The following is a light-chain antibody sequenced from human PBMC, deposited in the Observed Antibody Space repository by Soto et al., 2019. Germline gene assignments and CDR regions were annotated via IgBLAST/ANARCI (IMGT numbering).Light chain of an antibody. CDR1: RSNIGSNT. Sequence: QSVLTQPPSASGTPGQRVTISCSGSRSNIGSNTVNWYQQLPGAAPKVLIQNNNQRPSGVPDRFSGSKSGTSASLAISGLQSGDEADYYCGAWDDILNGYVFXFGTKVTVL. CDR2: NNN. J-gene: IGLJ1*01. CDR3: GAWDDILNGYV. V-gene: IGLV1-44*01.